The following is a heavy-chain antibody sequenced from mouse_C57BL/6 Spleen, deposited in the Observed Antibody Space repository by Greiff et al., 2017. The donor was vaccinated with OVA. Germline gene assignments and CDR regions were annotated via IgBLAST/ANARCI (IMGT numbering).Heavy chain of an antibody. CDR3: ARDRNYDYAMDY. D-gene: IGHD2-1*01. J-gene: IGHJ4*01. Sequence: EESGPGLVKPSQSLSLTCSVTGYSITSGYYWNWIRQFPGNKLEWMGYISYDGSNNYNPSLKNRISITRDTSKNQFFLKLNSVTTEDTATYYCARDRNYDYAMDYWGQGTSVTVSS. CDR2: ISYDGSN. V-gene: IGHV3-6*01. CDR1: GYSITSGYY.